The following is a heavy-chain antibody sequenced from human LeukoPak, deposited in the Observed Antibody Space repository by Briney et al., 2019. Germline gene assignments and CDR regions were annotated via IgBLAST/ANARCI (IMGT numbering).Heavy chain of an antibody. CDR2: IRSSRSEI. D-gene: IGHD3-9*01. CDR1: GFTFSKYS. J-gene: IGHJ3*02. V-gene: IGHV3-48*02. CDR3: ARSVLTCYYFDGLDI. Sequence: GGSLRLSCAASGFTFSKYSMSWVRQAPGKGLEWVSYIRSSRSEIYYAESVRGRFTISRDNAKNSLYLQMNSLRDEDTAMYYCARSVLTCYYFDGLDIWGQGTMVTVSS.